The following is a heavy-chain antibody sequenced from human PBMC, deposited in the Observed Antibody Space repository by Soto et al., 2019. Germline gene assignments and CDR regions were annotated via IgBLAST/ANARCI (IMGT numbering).Heavy chain of an antibody. V-gene: IGHV3-33*01. CDR1: GFTFSSYG. CDR3: ARDRGPYGDRPFDY. CDR2: IWYDGSNK. Sequence: QVQLVESGGGVVQPGRSLRLSCAASGFTFSSYGMHWVRLAPGKGLEWVAVIWYDGSNKYYADSVKGRFTISRDNSKNTLYLQMNSLRAEDTAVYYCARDRGPYGDRPFDYWGQGTLVTVSS. D-gene: IGHD4-17*01. J-gene: IGHJ4*02.